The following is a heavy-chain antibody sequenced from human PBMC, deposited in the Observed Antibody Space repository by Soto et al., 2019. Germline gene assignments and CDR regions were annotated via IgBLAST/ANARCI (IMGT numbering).Heavy chain of an antibody. CDR2: IKQDGSQK. CDR3: ARGGQYDDGYLVDY. V-gene: IGHV3-7*01. CDR1: GFTFSSYW. D-gene: IGHD3-3*01. J-gene: IGHJ4*02. Sequence: EVQLVESGGGLVQPGGSLRLSCAASGFTFSSYWMNWVRQTPGKGLEWVANIKQDGSQKYYVDSVKGRFTISRDNANNSLFLQMNSLRAEDTAVYFCARGGQYDDGYLVDYGGQGSLVTVSS.